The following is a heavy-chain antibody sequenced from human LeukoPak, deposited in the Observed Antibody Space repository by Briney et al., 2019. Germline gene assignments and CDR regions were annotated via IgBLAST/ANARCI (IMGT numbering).Heavy chain of an antibody. V-gene: IGHV3-48*04. CDR1: GFRFSSYS. D-gene: IGHD6-25*01. CDR2: ISHTGSTM. CDR3: ARDGPAAGLYLDH. J-gene: IGHJ4*02. Sequence: GGSLRPSCAASGFRFSSYSMNWVRQAPGKGLEWVSYISHTGSTMSYADSVKGRFTISRDNARNSLYLQMNRLRVEDTAVYYCARDGPAAGLYLDHWGQGILVTVSS.